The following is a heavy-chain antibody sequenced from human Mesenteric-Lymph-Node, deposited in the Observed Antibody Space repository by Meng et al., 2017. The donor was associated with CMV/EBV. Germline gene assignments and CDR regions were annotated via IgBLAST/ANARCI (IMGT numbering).Heavy chain of an antibody. CDR1: GFTFSSYG. CDR3: ARDVVATLDY. V-gene: IGHV3-7*01. J-gene: IGHJ4*02. Sequence: GESLKISCAASGFTFSSYGMHWVRQAPGKGLEWVANIKQDGSEKYYVDSVKGRFTISRDNAKHSLYLQMNSLRAEDTAVYYCARDVVATLDYWGQGTLVTVSS. CDR2: IKQDGSEK. D-gene: IGHD5-12*01.